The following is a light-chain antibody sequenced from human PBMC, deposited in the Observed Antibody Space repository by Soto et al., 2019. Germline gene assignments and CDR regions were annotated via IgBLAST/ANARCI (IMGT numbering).Light chain of an antibody. V-gene: IGLV1-44*01. J-gene: IGLJ3*02. CDR2: SNN. Sequence: QSVLTQPPSASGTPGQRVTISCSGSSSNIVNNAVNWYQHLPGTAPKLLIYSNNQRPSGVPDRFSGSKSGTSASLAISGLQSEDEADYYCAAWDDSLNGPVFGGGTKLTVL. CDR3: AAWDDSLNGPV. CDR1: SSNIVNNA.